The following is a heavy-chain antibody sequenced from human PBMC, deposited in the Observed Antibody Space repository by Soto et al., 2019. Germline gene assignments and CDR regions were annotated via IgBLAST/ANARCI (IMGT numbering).Heavy chain of an antibody. V-gene: IGHV4-61*01. Sequence: SETLSLTCSVSGGSVSNKTDYWSWIRQPPGKRLEWIGCVYYSGTTNYNPSLKSRVTISVDLSKNQFSLRLSSVTPADAALYYCARTTAVPNTLRSRYFFDYWGQGTLVTVSS. CDR2: VYYSGTT. CDR3: ARTTAVPNTLRSRYFFDY. D-gene: IGHD4-17*01. J-gene: IGHJ4*02. CDR1: GGSVSNKTDY.